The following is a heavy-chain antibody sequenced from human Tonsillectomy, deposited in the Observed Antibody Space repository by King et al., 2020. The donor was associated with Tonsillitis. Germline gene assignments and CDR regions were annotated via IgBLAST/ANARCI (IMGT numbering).Heavy chain of an antibody. CDR3: TRDLSFGVGGGTYFFAC. Sequence: MSWVRQAPGKGLEWVGFIRSKAYGGTKEYAASVKGRFSISRDDSKSIAYLQMNSLKTEDTAVYYCTRDLSFGVGGGTYFFACWGQGALFTVSS. D-gene: IGHD3-3*01. J-gene: IGHJ4*02. CDR2: IRSKAYGGTK. V-gene: IGHV3-49*02.